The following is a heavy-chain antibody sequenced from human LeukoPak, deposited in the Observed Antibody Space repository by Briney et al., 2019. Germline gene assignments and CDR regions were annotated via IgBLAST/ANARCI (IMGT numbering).Heavy chain of an antibody. J-gene: IGHJ6*03. CDR1: GGSISSSSFY. D-gene: IGHD3-22*01. V-gene: IGHV4-39*01. Sequence: PSETLSLTCTVSGGSISSSSFYWGWIRQPPGKGLEWIGSIYYSGSTYYNPSLKSRVTISVDTSMHPVSLMLSSVTAADTAVYYCARHPPPLQYDSSYYMDVWGKGATVTVSS. CDR2: IYYSGST. CDR3: ARHPPPLQYDSSYYMDV.